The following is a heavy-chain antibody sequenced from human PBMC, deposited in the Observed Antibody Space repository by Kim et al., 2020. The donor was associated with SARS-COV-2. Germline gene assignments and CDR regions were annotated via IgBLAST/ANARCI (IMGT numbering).Heavy chain of an antibody. CDR2: MNPNSGNT. Sequence: ASVKVSCKASGYTFTNYDINWVRQATGQGLEWMGWMNPNSGNTGYAQKFQGRVTLTMNTSISTAYMELSSLGSEDTAVYYCARGARPNDYWGQGTLVTVS. CDR1: GYTFTNYD. J-gene: IGHJ4*02. V-gene: IGHV1-8*01. CDR3: ARGARPNDY.